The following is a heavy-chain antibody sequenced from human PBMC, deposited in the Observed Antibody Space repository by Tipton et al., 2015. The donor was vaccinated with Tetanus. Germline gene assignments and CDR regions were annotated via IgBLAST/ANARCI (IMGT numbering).Heavy chain of an antibody. D-gene: IGHD3-9*01. CDR3: ARLGYDILTGYHYDY. CDR2: IYYSGST. Sequence: TLSLTCTVSGGSISSYYWSWIRQPPGKGLEWIGYIYYSGSTNYNPSPKSRVTISVDTSKNQFSLKLSSVTAADTAVYYCARLGYDILTGYHYDYWGQGTLVTVSS. J-gene: IGHJ4*02. V-gene: IGHV4-59*08. CDR1: GGSISSYY.